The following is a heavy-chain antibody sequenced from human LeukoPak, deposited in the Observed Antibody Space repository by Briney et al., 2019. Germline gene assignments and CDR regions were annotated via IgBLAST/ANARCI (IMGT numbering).Heavy chain of an antibody. J-gene: IGHJ4*02. V-gene: IGHV3-23*01. CDR3: ARGDRDLYCSSTSCYPVL. CDR1: GFTFSSYA. D-gene: IGHD2-2*01. Sequence: GGSLRLSCAASGFTFSSYAMSWVRQAPGKGLEWVSAISGSGGSTYYADSVKGRFTISRDNSKNTLYLQMNSLRAEDTAVYYCARGDRDLYCSSTSCYPVLGGQGTLVTVSS. CDR2: ISGSGGST.